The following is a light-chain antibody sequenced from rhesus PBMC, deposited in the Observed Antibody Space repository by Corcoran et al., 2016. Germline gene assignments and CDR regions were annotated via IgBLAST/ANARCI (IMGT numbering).Light chain of an antibody. CDR2: GAS. CDR1: QSVSSY. J-gene: IGKJ2*01. CDR3: LQTSKWPYT. Sequence: EIVMTQSPATLALSPGERAILSCRASQSVSSYLTWSQQKPGQPPRLLFYGASTRATGNPARFSGSGSGTEFTLTISGLEVEDVGVYFCLQTSKWPYTFGQGTKVEIK. V-gene: IGKV3-24*03.